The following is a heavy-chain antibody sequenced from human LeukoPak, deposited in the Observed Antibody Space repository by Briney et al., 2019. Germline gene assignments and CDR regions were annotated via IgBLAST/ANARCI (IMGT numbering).Heavy chain of an antibody. J-gene: IGHJ4*02. D-gene: IGHD1-26*01. Sequence: SETLSLTCTVSGGSISSYYWSWIRQPPGKGLECIGYIYHSGTTNYNPSLKSRVTISVDTSKNQLSLRLSSVTAADTAVYYCARQYSGSYGFDYWGQGTLVTVSS. CDR3: ARQYSGSYGFDY. CDR1: GGSISSYY. CDR2: IYHSGTT. V-gene: IGHV4-59*01.